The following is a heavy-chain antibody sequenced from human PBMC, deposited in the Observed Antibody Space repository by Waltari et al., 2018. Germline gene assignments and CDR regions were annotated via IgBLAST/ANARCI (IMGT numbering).Heavy chain of an antibody. J-gene: IGHJ3*02. CDR2: ISGSGGST. CDR1: GFTFSSYG. CDR3: AKESGLDYGDFRRDAFDI. V-gene: IGHV3-23*01. D-gene: IGHD4-17*01. Sequence: EVQLLESGGGLVQPGGSLRLSCAASGFTFSSYGMSWVRQAAGKGLEWVSAISGSGGSTYYADSVKCRFTISRDNSKNTLYLQMNSLRAEDTAVYYCAKESGLDYGDFRRDAFDIWGQGTVVTVSS.